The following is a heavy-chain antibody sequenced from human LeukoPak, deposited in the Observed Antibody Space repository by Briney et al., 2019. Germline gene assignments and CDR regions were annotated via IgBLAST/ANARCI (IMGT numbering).Heavy chain of an antibody. J-gene: IGHJ4*02. CDR3: ARDHHSYGPYPGVDY. V-gene: IGHV3-53*01. D-gene: IGHD5-18*01. Sequence: GGSLRLSCAASGFTVSSNYMSWVRQAPGKGLEWVSVIYSGGSTYYADSVKGRFTISRDNSKNTLYLEMNSLRAEDTAVYYCARDHHSYGPYPGVDYWGQGTLVTVSS. CDR2: IYSGGST. CDR1: GFTVSSNY.